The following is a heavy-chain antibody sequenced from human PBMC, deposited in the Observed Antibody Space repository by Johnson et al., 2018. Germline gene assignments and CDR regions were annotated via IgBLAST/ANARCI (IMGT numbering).Heavy chain of an antibody. CDR2: IHNRGRT. J-gene: IGHJ4*02. D-gene: IGHD3-9*01. Sequence: QVQLQESGPKLVKPSQTLSLTCRVSGDSISSGNHHWAWIRQHPGKGLEWIGLIHNRGRTFYNPSLKSRVSISIDPSKNQFSLKLRSVTAADTAVYYCARHRSSGYDILTGYYRHFDYWGQGSLVTVSS. CDR3: ARHRSSGYDILTGYYRHFDY. V-gene: IGHV4-31*03. CDR1: GDSISSGNHH.